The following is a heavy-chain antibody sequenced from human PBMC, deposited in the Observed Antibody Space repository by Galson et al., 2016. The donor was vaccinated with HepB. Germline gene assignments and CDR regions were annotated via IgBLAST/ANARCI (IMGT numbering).Heavy chain of an antibody. V-gene: IGHV5-51*01. Sequence: QSGAEVKKPGESLKISCKGSGYSFTSYWIGWVRQMPGKGLEWMGIIYPGDSDTRYSPSFQGQVTISVDKSISTAYLQWSSLKASDTAMYYCARLGLGWEFLSCDYGMDVWGQGTTVIVSS. CDR3: ARLGLGWEFLSCDYGMDV. CDR1: GYSFTSYW. CDR2: IYPGDSDT. D-gene: IGHD3-10*01. J-gene: IGHJ6*02.